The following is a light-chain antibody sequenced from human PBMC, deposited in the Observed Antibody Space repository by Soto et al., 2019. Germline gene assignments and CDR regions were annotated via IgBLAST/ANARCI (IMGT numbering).Light chain of an antibody. Sequence: QSVLTQPASVSGSPGQSITISCTGTSSDIGAYNYVSWFQQHPGKAPKLILYEVSDRPSGVSNRFSGSKSGNTASLTISGLQSDDEADYYCSSYTSSSTWVFGGGTKLTVL. J-gene: IGLJ3*02. V-gene: IGLV2-14*01. CDR1: SSDIGAYNY. CDR2: EVS. CDR3: SSYTSSSTWV.